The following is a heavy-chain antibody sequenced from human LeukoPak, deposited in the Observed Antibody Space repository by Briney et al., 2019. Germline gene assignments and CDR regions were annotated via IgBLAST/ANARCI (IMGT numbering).Heavy chain of an antibody. CDR3: ARDRPPDYYDSSGFFPVFDY. CDR1: GGSISGYY. Sequence: SETLSLTCTVSGGSISGYYWSWIRQPPGKGLEWIGDVYYSGHPNYNPSLKRRVTISVDTSKNQFSLKLTSVSAADTAVYYCARDRPPDYYDSSGFFPVFDYWGQGTLVTVSS. D-gene: IGHD3-22*01. V-gene: IGHV4-59*01. J-gene: IGHJ4*02. CDR2: VYYSGHP.